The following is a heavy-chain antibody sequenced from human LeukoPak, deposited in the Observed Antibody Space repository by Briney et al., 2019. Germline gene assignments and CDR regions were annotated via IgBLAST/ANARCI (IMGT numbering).Heavy chain of an antibody. CDR2: IKQDGSEK. Sequence: GGSLRLSCAASGFTFSSYWMSWVRQAPGKGLEWVANIKQDGSEKYYVDSVKGRFTISRDNAKNSLYLQMNSLRAEDTAVYYCAGNTITMIVGYAFDIWGQGTMVTVSS. V-gene: IGHV3-7*01. J-gene: IGHJ3*02. CDR1: GFTFSSYW. CDR3: AGNTITMIVGYAFDI. D-gene: IGHD3-22*01.